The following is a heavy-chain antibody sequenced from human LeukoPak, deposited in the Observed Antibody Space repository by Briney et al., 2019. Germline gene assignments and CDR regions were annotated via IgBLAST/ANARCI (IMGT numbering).Heavy chain of an antibody. J-gene: IGHJ4*02. Sequence: GGTLRLSCAASGFTFRGYGMSWVRQAPGKGLEWVSAIRGDGVTTYYADSVKGRFTISRDNSRTTLYLLMNSLRAEDTAVYYCAKDAAANVDYPYYFDYWGQGALVTVSS. D-gene: IGHD4-11*01. CDR2: IRGDGVTT. CDR1: GFTFRGYG. CDR3: AKDAAANVDYPYYFDY. V-gene: IGHV3-23*01.